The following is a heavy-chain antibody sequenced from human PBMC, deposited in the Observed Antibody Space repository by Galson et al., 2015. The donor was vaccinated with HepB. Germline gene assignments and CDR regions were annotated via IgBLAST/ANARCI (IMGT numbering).Heavy chain of an antibody. J-gene: IGHJ4*02. CDR3: AVVTQYPRFDY. CDR1: GYTFTSYG. CDR2: INAGNGNT. V-gene: IGHV1-3*01. Sequence: VKVSCKASGYTFTSYGISWARQAPGQRLEWMGWINAGNGNTKYSQKFQGRVTITRDTSASTAYMELSSLRSEDTAVYYCAVVTQYPRFDYWGQGTLVTVSS. D-gene: IGHD2-15*01.